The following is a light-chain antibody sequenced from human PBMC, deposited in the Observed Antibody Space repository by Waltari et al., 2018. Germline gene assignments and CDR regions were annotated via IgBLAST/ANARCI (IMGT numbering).Light chain of an antibody. CDR1: QVISSS. CDR3: QQYFIYST. CDR2: GVS. Sequence: DIQMTQSPSTLSASVGDRVTITCRASQVISSSLAWYQQKPGKAPNLLIYGVSSLESGVPSRFSGSGSGTEFTLTINSLQPDDLATYYCQQYFIYSTFGQGTKLEIK. V-gene: IGKV1-5*03. J-gene: IGKJ2*01.